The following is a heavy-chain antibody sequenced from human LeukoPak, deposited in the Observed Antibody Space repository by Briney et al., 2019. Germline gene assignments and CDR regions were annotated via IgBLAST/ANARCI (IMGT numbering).Heavy chain of an antibody. D-gene: IGHD2-2*01. CDR3: ARQHYCSSTSCYPSSFDY. Sequence: SETLSLTCTVSGGSISSSSYYWGWIHQPPGKGLEWIGSIYYSGSTYYNPSLKSRVTISVDTSKNQFSLKLSSVTAADTAVYYCARQHYCSSTSCYPSSFDYWGQGTLVTVSS. CDR2: IYYSGST. V-gene: IGHV4-39*01. J-gene: IGHJ4*02. CDR1: GGSISSSSYY.